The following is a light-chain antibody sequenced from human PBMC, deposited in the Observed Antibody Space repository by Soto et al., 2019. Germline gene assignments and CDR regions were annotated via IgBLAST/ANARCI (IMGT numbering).Light chain of an antibody. CDR2: DAS. V-gene: IGKV3-15*01. J-gene: IGKJ4*01. CDR1: QSLNSN. CDR3: QQYNRRPLT. Sequence: EIVMTQSPATLSVSPGERVTLSCRASQSLNSNLAWYQQKPGQAPRLLIYDASTRATGIPDRFSGSGSGTEFTLTISSLQSEDFVIYYCQQYNRRPLTFGGGTKVEIK.